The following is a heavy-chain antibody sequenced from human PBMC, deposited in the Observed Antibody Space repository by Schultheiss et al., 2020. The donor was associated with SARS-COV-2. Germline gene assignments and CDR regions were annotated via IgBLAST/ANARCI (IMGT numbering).Heavy chain of an antibody. CDR2: ISSSGSTI. Sequence: GGSLRLSCAASGFTFSSYEMNWVRQAPGKGLEWVSYISSSGSTIYYADSVKGRFTISRDNSKNTLYLQMNSLRAEDTAVYYCAKDSMSSSSWEPWNWLDPWGQGTLVTVSS. D-gene: IGHD6-13*01. V-gene: IGHV3-48*03. CDR1: GFTFSSYE. CDR3: AKDSMSSSSWEPWNWLDP. J-gene: IGHJ5*02.